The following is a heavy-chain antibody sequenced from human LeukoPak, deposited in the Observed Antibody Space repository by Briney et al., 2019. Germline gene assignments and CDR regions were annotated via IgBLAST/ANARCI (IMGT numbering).Heavy chain of an antibody. CDR2: ISAYNGNT. J-gene: IGHJ4*02. CDR1: GYTFTSYG. V-gene: IGHV1-18*01. Sequence: PRASVKVSCKASGYTFTSYGISWVRQAPGQGLEWMGWISAYNGNTNYAQKLQGRVTMTTDTSTSTAYMELRSLRSDDTAVYYCARGYYYDSSGYFDYWGQGTLVTVSS. CDR3: ARGYYYDSSGYFDY. D-gene: IGHD3-22*01.